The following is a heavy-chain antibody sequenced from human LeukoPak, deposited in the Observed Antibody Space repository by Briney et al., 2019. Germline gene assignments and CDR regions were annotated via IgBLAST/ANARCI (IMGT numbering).Heavy chain of an antibody. J-gene: IGHJ6*03. Sequence: GGSLRLSCAASGFTFSDHYMDWVRQAPGKGLEWVGRTRNKANSYTTEYAASVKGRFAISRDDSKSSLYLQMNSLKTEDTAVYYCARADYGYMDVWGKGTTVTVSS. CDR2: TRNKANSYTT. D-gene: IGHD4/OR15-4a*01. V-gene: IGHV3-72*01. CDR1: GFTFSDHY. CDR3: ARADYGYMDV.